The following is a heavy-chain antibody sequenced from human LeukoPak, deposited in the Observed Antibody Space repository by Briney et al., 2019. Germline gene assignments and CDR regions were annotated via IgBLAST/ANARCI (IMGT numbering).Heavy chain of an antibody. CDR2: IRSEAYGGTT. V-gene: IGHV3-49*04. CDR3: ARDGCGGTSCYPVFDF. D-gene: IGHD2-2*01. CDR1: GFTFGDYT. J-gene: IGHJ4*02. Sequence: PGRSLRLSCTASGFTFGDYTMSWVRQAPGKGLEWVGFIRSEAYGGTTEYAASVKGRFTISRDDSKSIAYLQMNSLKTEDTAMYYCARDGCGGTSCYPVFDFWGQGTLVTVSS.